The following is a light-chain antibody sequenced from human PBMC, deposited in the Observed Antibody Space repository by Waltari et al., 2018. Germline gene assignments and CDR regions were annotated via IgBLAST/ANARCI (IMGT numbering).Light chain of an antibody. CDR2: KTS. CDR1: LTIDRW. V-gene: IGKV1-5*03. Sequence: DIQLTQSPSTLSASVGDSVTITCRASLTIDRWLAWYQQKPGKVPKLLIYKTSILESGVPSRFSGGGSGTEFTLTIASLQPDDFATYYCQHYDAYSATFGRGTKLEIK. J-gene: IGKJ4*02. CDR3: QHYDAYSAT.